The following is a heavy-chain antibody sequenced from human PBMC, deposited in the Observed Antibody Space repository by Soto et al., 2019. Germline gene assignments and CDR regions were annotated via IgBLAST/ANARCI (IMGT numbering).Heavy chain of an antibody. CDR3: ARSRDGYNLNPIDQ. Sequence: QVQLQVSGPGLVKPSATLSLSCTVSTGSSDSFYWSWIRQPPGKGLEWIGYFFYTGSTNHNPSLKGRVTISLDMSSSQFSLSLSSVTAADTAMYYCARSRDGYNLNPIDQWGQGLLVTGSS. CDR1: TGSSDSFY. V-gene: IGHV4-59*01. D-gene: IGHD5-12*01. J-gene: IGHJ4*02. CDR2: FFYTGST.